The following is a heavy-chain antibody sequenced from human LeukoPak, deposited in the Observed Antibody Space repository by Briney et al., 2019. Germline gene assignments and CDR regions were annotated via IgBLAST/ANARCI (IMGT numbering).Heavy chain of an antibody. CDR1: GFTFSSYW. CDR3: ASVGNVDTAMVKGGGYYYGMDV. Sequence: GGSLRLSCAASGFTFSSYWMHWVRQAPGKGLVWVSRIHSDGSSTSYADSVKGRFTISRDNAKNTLYLQMNSLRAEDTAVYYCASVGNVDTAMVKGGGYYYGMDVWGQGTTVTVSS. D-gene: IGHD5-18*01. CDR2: IHSDGSST. J-gene: IGHJ6*02. V-gene: IGHV3-74*01.